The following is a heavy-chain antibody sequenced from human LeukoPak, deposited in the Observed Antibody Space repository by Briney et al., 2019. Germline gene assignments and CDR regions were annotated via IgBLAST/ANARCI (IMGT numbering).Heavy chain of an antibody. J-gene: IGHJ4*02. D-gene: IGHD6-19*01. CDR2: IKQDGSEK. CDR1: GFTFSSYW. Sequence: GGSLRLSCAASGFTFSSYWMNWVRQAPGKGLEWVANIKQDGSEKYYVDPVKGRFTISRDNAKNSLYLQMNSLRAEDTAVYYCARESIAVAGAPFDYWGQGTLVTVSS. V-gene: IGHV3-7*01. CDR3: ARESIAVAGAPFDY.